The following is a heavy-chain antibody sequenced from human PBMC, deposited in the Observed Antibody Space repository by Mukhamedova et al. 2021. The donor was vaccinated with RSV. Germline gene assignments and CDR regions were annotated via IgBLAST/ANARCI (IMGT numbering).Heavy chain of an antibody. V-gene: IGHV3-30*04. D-gene: IGHD6-19*01. CDR3: ARGGPVAPLLIADA. J-gene: IGHJ3*01. Sequence: GFTFSSYAMHWVRQAPGKGLEWVAVISYDGSNKYYADSVKGRFTISRDNSKNTRYLQMNSLRAEDTAVYYCARGGPVAPLLIADA. CDR1: GFTFSSYA. CDR2: ISYDGSNK.